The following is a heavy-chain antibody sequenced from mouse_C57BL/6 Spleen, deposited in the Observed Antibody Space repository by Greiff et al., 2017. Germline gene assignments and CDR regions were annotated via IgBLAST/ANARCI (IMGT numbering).Heavy chain of an antibody. D-gene: IGHD2-1*01. CDR1: GFTFTDYY. J-gene: IGHJ1*03. CDR2: IRNKANGYTT. Sequence: EVKLMESGGGLVQPGGSLSLSCAASGFTFTDYYMSWVRQPPGKALEWLGFIRNKANGYTTEYSASVKGRFTISRDSSQGILYLQMNALRAEDCATYDCARLYGNFVWYFDGWGTGTTVTGTS. V-gene: IGHV7-3*01. CDR3: ARLYGNFVWYFDG.